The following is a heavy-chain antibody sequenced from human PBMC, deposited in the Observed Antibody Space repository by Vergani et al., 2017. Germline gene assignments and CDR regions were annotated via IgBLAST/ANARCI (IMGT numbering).Heavy chain of an antibody. V-gene: IGHV4-30-2*01. CDR2: IYYSGST. J-gene: IGHJ4*02. D-gene: IGHD3-9*01. CDR1: GGSISSGGYS. Sequence: QLQLQESGSGLVKPSQTLSLTCAVSGGSISSGGYSWSWIRQPPGKGLEWIGYIYYSGSTNYNPSLKSRVTISVDPSKNQFSLKLSSVTAADTAVYYCARGGPKTNPTKYDILTGFDYWGQGTLVTVSS. CDR3: ARGGPKTNPTKYDILTGFDY.